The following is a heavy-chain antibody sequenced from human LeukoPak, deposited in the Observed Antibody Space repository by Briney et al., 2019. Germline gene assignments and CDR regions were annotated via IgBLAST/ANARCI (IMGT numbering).Heavy chain of an antibody. CDR2: IKESGSEK. V-gene: IGHV3-7*04. D-gene: IGHD2-15*01. CDR1: GFKFSYYW. CDR3: ARGWGEKGRCRGGTCDTPQFAY. Sequence: GGSLRLSCAASGFKFSYYWMTWVRQAPGKGLEWLANIKESGSEKYYVDSVMGRLTISSDNAEDLVYLKMSSLRVEETSVYYCARGWGEKGRCRGGTCDTPQFAYWGQGILVSVS. J-gene: IGHJ4*02.